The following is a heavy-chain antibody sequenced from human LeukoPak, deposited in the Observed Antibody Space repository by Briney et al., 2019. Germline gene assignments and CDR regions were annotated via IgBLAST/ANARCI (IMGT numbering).Heavy chain of an antibody. Sequence: GESLKISCKGSGYSFTSYWIGWVRQMPGKGLEWMGIIYPGDSDTRYSPSFQGQVTISADKSISTAYLQWSSLKASDTAMYYCARHLASRGPDVYYDSSGYYYAFDIWGQGTMVTVSS. D-gene: IGHD3-22*01. CDR3: ARHLASRGPDVYYDSSGYYYAFDI. V-gene: IGHV5-51*01. J-gene: IGHJ3*02. CDR1: GYSFTSYW. CDR2: IYPGDSDT.